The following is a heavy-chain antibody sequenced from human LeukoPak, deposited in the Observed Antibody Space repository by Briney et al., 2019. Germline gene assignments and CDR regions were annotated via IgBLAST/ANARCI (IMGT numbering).Heavy chain of an antibody. CDR2: ISGNGGNT. J-gene: IGHJ4*02. CDR1: GFTFSSHA. V-gene: IGHV3-23*01. CDR3: AKVIYGSIAGSYYFDY. D-gene: IGHD3/OR15-3a*01. Sequence: GGSLRLSCAASGFTFSSHAMSWVRQAPGKGLEWISVISGNGGNTYHADSVKGRFTISRDGSKNTLYLQMNSLRAEDTAVYYCAKVIYGSIAGSYYFDYWGQGTLVTVSS.